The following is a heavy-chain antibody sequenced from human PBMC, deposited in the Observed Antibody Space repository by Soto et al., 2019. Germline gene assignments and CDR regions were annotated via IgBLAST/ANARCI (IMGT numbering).Heavy chain of an antibody. CDR3: ALRSLAVVPDY. Sequence: SETLSLTCTVSGGSIRSSSYYGGWIRQPPGKGLEWIGSIYYSGSTYYNPSLKSRVTISVDTSKNQFYLKLSSVTAADTAVYYCALRSLAVVPDYSGQGTLVTVSS. CDR2: IYYSGST. CDR1: GGSIRSSSYY. J-gene: IGHJ4*02. D-gene: IGHD3-22*01. V-gene: IGHV4-39*01.